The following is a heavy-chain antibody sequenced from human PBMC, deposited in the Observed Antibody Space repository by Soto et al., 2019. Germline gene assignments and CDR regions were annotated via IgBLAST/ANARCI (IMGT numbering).Heavy chain of an antibody. Sequence: ASVKVSCNASGYTFTSYYMHWVRQPPGQGLEWMGIINPSGGSTSYAQKCQGRVTMTRDTSTSTVYMELSSLRSEDTAVYYCARPLAAAGLEFDYWGQGTLVTVSS. D-gene: IGHD6-13*01. J-gene: IGHJ4*02. CDR1: GYTFTSYY. CDR2: INPSGGST. CDR3: ARPLAAAGLEFDY. V-gene: IGHV1-46*01.